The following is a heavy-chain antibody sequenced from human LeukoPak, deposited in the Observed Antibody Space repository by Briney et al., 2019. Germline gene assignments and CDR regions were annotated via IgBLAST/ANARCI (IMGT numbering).Heavy chain of an antibody. D-gene: IGHD6-13*01. J-gene: IGHJ4*02. Sequence: SETLSLTCTVSGYSISSGYYWGWIRQPPGKGLEWLASSYHSGTIYYNPSLKSRVTISVDTSKNRFSLKLTSVTAADTAVYYCARGLGRQQLVSPFDYWGQGTLVTVSS. V-gene: IGHV4-38-2*02. CDR2: SYHSGTI. CDR1: GYSISSGYY. CDR3: ARGLGRQQLVSPFDY.